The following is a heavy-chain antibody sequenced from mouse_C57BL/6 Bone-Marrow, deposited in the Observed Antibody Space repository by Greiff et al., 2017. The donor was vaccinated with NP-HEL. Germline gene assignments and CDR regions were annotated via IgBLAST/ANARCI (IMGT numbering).Heavy chain of an antibody. Sequence: EVKLQESGPVLVKPGASVKMSCKASGYTFTDYYMNWVKQSHGKSLEWIGVINPYNGGTSYNQKFKGKATLTVDKSSSTASMELNSLTSEDSAVYYCARRDYGNYLSYWYFDVWGTGTTVTVSS. CDR2: INPYNGGT. D-gene: IGHD2-1*01. V-gene: IGHV1-19*01. J-gene: IGHJ1*03. CDR1: GYTFTDYY. CDR3: ARRDYGNYLSYWYFDV.